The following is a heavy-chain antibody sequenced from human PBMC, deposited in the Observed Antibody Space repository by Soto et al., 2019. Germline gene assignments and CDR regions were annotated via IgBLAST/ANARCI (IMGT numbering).Heavy chain of an antibody. J-gene: IGHJ6*02. V-gene: IGHV1-24*01. CDR1: GYTLTELS. CDR3: ATKRITGTTDYYYYGMDV. D-gene: IGHD1-7*01. CDR2: FDPEDGET. Sequence: SVKVSCKVSGYTLTELSMHWVRQAPGKGLEWMGGFDPEDGETIYAQKFQGRVTMTEDTSTDTAYMELSSLRSEDTAVYYCATKRITGTTDYYYYGMDVWGQGTTVTVSS.